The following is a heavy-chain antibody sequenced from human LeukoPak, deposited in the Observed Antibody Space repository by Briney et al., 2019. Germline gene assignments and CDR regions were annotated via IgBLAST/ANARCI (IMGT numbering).Heavy chain of an antibody. CDR1: RFAFSTYA. D-gene: IGHD1-14*01. V-gene: IGHV3-23*01. CDR3: ANYRKPQGLDY. J-gene: IGHJ4*02. CDR2: ISSNGADT. Sequence: GGSLRLSCAVSRFAFSTYAMTWVRQAPRQGLEYVSTISSNGADTYYADSVKGRFTISRDNSKNTLYLQMTSLRVEDTAVYYCANYRKPQGLDYWGQGTLVTVSS.